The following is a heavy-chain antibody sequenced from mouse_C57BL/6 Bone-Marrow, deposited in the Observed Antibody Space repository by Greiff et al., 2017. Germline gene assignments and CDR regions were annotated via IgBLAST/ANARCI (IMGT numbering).Heavy chain of an antibody. CDR1: GYTFTDYN. D-gene: IGHD1-1*01. CDR3: ARGLRGYFDV. V-gene: IGHV1-18*01. J-gene: IGHJ1*03. Sequence: VQLQQPGPELVKPGASVKIPCKASGYTFTDYNMDWVKQSHGKSLEWIGDINPNNGGTIYNQKFKGKATLTVDKSSSTAYMELRSLTSEDTAVYCCARGLRGYFDVWGTGTTVTVSS. CDR2: INPNNGGT.